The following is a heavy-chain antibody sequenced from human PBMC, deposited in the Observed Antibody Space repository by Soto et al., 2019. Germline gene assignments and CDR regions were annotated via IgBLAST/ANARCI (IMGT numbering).Heavy chain of an antibody. D-gene: IGHD6-19*01. CDR1: GYTFSDYA. Sequence: ASVKVSCKASGYTFSDYAIHWVRQAPGQRPEWMGWINAGNGNTKYSQKFQGRVTITRGTSASTAYMELSSLRSEDTAVYYCARAVAVPADFDYWGQGTLVTVSS. V-gene: IGHV1-3*01. J-gene: IGHJ4*02. CDR2: INAGNGNT. CDR3: ARAVAVPADFDY.